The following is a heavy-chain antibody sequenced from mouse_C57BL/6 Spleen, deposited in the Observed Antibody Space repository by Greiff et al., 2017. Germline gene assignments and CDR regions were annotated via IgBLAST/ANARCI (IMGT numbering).Heavy chain of an antibody. Sequence: QVQLQQPGAELVMPGASVKLSCKASGYTFTSYWMHWVKQRPGQGLEWIGDIDPSDSCTNYNPKFKGKSTLTVDKSSSTAYMQLSSLTSEDSAVYYCARSPDSSGLWFAYWGQGTLVTVSA. CDR3: ARSPDSSGLWFAY. J-gene: IGHJ3*01. D-gene: IGHD3-2*02. V-gene: IGHV1-69*01. CDR2: IDPSDSCT. CDR1: GYTFTSYW.